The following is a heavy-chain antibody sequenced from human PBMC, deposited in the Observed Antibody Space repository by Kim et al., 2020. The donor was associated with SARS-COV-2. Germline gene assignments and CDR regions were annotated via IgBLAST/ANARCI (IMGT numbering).Heavy chain of an antibody. J-gene: IGHJ4*02. D-gene: IGHD5-18*01. CDR2: IYYSGST. Sequence: SETLSLTCTVSGGSISSSSYYWGWIRQPPGKGLEWIGSIYYSGSTYYNPSLKSRVTISVDTSKNQFSLKLSSVTAADTAVYYCARDSINGYSYGYFDYWGQGTLVTVSS. V-gene: IGHV4-39*07. CDR3: ARDSINGYSYGYFDY. CDR1: GGSISSSSYY.